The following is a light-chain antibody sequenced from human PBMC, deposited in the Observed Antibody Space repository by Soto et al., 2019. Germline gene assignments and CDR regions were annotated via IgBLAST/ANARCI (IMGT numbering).Light chain of an antibody. Sequence: QSALTQPASVSGSPGQSITISCTGTSSDVGAYNFVSWYQQHPGEAPKVIIYEVSNRPSGVSDRFSGSKSGNTASLTISGIQAEDEADYYCSSYTTSVTLVFGGGTKLTVL. CDR2: EVS. J-gene: IGLJ2*01. CDR3: SSYTTSVTLV. V-gene: IGLV2-14*03. CDR1: SSDVGAYNF.